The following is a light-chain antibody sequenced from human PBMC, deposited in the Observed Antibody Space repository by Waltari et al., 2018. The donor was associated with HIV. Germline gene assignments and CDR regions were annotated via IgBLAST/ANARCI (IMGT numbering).Light chain of an antibody. CDR3: ATWDDNLNTYV. CDR1: TPNIGANY. V-gene: IGLV1-47*01. CDR2: SNY. J-gene: IGLJ1*01. Sequence: QSVLRQPPSMSGAPGQRVTLPCSGNTPNIGANYVYWLQHCPGAAPKLFLFSNYRLPSGVPGRVSGSKAGTSAYLAISGLRPEDEADYYCATWDDNLNTYVFGPGTRLSVL.